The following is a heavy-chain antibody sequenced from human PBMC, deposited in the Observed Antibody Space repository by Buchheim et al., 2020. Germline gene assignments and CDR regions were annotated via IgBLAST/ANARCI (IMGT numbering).Heavy chain of an antibody. V-gene: IGHV3-21*04. CDR3: ANNDF. CDR1: GFTFNYYS. CDR2: ISRSHGNT. J-gene: IGHJ4*02. Sequence: VQMVESGGGLVEPGGSLRLSCTTFGFTFNYYSVNWVRQAPGKGLEWVSSISRSHGNTYYADSVKGRFTISIDKAKNSLYLQMNSLRAEDTAVYYCANNDFWGQGTL. D-gene: IGHD3-3*01.